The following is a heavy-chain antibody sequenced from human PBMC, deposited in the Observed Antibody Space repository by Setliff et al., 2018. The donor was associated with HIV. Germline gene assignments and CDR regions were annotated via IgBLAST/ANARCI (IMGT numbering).Heavy chain of an antibody. CDR2: IYYSGST. Sequence: SETLPLTCTVSGGSISSSSHYWGWIRQSPGKGLEWIGSIYYSGSTYYNSSLKSRVTIFADTSKNQLSLKLRSVTAADTAVYYCARLGRGIAVAGTRIDYWGRGTLVNVSS. J-gene: IGHJ4*02. CDR1: GGSISSSSHY. V-gene: IGHV4-39*01. CDR3: ARLGRGIAVAGTRIDY. D-gene: IGHD6-19*01.